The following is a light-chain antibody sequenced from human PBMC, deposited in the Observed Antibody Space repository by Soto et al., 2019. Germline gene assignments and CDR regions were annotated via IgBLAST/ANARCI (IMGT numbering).Light chain of an antibody. CDR2: GTS. CDR3: QQYNNWPAIT. V-gene: IGKV3D-15*01. CDR1: QSVRSN. Sequence: EIVMTQSPATLSVSPGERATLSFRASQSVRSNLAWYQQRPGQAPRLLIYGTSTRATGIPARFSGSGSGTEFTLSISSLQSEDFAVYYCQQYNNWPAITFGQGTRLEIK. J-gene: IGKJ5*01.